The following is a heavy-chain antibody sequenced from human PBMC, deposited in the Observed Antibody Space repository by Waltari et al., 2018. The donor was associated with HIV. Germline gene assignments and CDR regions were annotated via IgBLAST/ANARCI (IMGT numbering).Heavy chain of an antibody. V-gene: IGHV3-30*02. CDR2: MRYDKSDE. CDR1: GFNFSSFG. J-gene: IGHJ5*02. CDR3: AKDFKSRGLDPSYIDA. Sequence: VRLVESGGGVIQPGGSLRLSCKMSGFNFSSFGFNWVRQVPGEVLGWVAFMRYDKSDEIYLESVKARFILSRGNSSDTLTLQMSSLRIDDTALYFCAKDFKSRGLDPSYIDAWGPGTLVTVSS. D-gene: IGHD3-9*01.